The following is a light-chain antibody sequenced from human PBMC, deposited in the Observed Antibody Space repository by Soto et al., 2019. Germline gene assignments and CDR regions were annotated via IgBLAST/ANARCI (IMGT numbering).Light chain of an antibody. CDR3: CSYASSTSYV. CDR2: DVT. V-gene: IGLV2-14*01. J-gene: IGLJ1*01. Sequence: QSVLTQPASVSGSPGQSITISCTGTSSDVGGYNFVSWCQQYPGKAPKLMIHDVTSRPSGVSNRFSGSKSGTTASLTISGLQAEDEADYYCCSYASSTSYVFGTGTKVTVL. CDR1: SSDVGGYNF.